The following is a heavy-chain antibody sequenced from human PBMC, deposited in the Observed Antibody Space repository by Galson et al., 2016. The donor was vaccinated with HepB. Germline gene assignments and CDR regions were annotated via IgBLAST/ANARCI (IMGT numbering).Heavy chain of an antibody. CDR2: IWYDGNNK. J-gene: IGHJ6*02. Sequence: SLRLSCAASGFTFHSYGLHWVRQAPGKGLEWVAVIWYDGNNKYYEDSVKGRFTISRDNSKNTLFLQMNSLRAEDTAVYYCAKSQQWGGYGSGTWDYYGMDVWGQGTAVTVAS. V-gene: IGHV3-33*06. CDR1: GFTFHSYG. CDR3: AKSQQWGGYGSGTWDYYGMDV. D-gene: IGHD3-10*01.